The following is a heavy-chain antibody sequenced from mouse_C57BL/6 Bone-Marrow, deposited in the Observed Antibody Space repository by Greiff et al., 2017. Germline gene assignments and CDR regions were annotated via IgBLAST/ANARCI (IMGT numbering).Heavy chain of an antibody. J-gene: IGHJ2*01. CDR1: GYTFTSYW. V-gene: IGHV1-69*01. CDR2: IDPSDSYT. CDR3: AFYGTDY. D-gene: IGHD1-1*02. Sequence: VKLVESGAELVRPGASVKLSCKASGYTFTSYWMHWVKQRPGQGLEWIGEIDPSDSYTNYNQKFKGKSTLTVDKSSSTAYMQLSSLTSEDSAVYFCAFYGTDYWGQGTTLTVSS.